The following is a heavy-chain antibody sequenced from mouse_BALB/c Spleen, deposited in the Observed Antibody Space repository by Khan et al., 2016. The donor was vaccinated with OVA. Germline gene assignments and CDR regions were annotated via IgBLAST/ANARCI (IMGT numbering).Heavy chain of an antibody. D-gene: IGHD2-14*01. Sequence: QVQLQQPGAELVRPGASVRLSCKASGYSFTSYWMNWVKQRPGQGLEWIGIIHPSDSETRLNQKFKDKATLTVDKSSTTAYMHLSSPTSEASAVYYGARASTTYYWYFDVWGAGTTVTVSA. V-gene: IGHV1-61*01. CDR2: IHPSDSET. CDR3: ARASTTYYWYFDV. J-gene: IGHJ1*01. CDR1: GYSFTSYW.